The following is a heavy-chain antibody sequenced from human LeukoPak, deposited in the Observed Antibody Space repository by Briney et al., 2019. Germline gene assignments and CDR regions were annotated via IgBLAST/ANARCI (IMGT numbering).Heavy chain of an antibody. V-gene: IGHV4-34*01. D-gene: IGHD3-10*01. CDR2: IYHSGST. Sequence: SETLSLTCAVYGGSFSGYYWGWIRQPPGKGLEWIGSIYHSGSTYCNPSLKSRVTISVDTSKNQFSLKLSSMTAADTAVYYCARGALLWFGDRMEYYFDYWGQGTLLTVSS. J-gene: IGHJ4*02. CDR3: ARGALLWFGDRMEYYFDY. CDR1: GGSFSGYY.